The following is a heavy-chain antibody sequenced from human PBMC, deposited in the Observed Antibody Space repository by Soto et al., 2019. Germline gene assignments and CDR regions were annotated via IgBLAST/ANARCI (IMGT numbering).Heavy chain of an antibody. J-gene: IGHJ5*02. CDR1: GVSVSSDY. CDR2: IYVGVTT. CDR3: ARGAGYCSGGSCYGRDWCDP. D-gene: IGHD2-15*01. Sequence: EVQLVESGGGLIQPGGSLSLSCAASGVSVSSDYMTWVRQAPGKGLEWVSVIYVGVTTSYAESVKGRFIVSRDNSKNTLYLQMNSLRVEDTAVYYCARGAGYCSGGSCYGRDWCDPWGQGFLVTVST. V-gene: IGHV3-53*01.